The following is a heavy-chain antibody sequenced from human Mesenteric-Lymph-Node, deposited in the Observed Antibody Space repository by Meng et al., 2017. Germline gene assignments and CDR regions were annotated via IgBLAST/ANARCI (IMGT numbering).Heavy chain of an antibody. CDR3: ARGPTVKYFDY. Sequence: GSLRLSCTVSGYSISSGYYWGWIRQPPGKGLEWIGSIYHSGSTYYNPSLKSRVTISVDTSKNQFSLNLSSVTASDTAVYFCARGPTVKYFDYWGQGTQVTVSS. CDR1: GYSISSGYY. V-gene: IGHV4-38-2*02. J-gene: IGHJ4*02. CDR2: IYHSGST. D-gene: IGHD2/OR15-2a*01.